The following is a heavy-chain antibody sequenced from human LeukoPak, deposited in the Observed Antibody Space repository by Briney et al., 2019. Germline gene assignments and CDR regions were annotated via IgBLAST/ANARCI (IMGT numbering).Heavy chain of an antibody. J-gene: IGHJ4*02. CDR2: IYSGGST. V-gene: IGHV3-53*04. CDR1: GFTVSSNY. CDR3: ARDWSDFWSGYSNY. D-gene: IGHD3-3*01. Sequence: GGSLRLSCAASGFTVSSNYMSWVRQAPGKGLEWVSVIYSGGSTYYADSVKGRFTISRHNSKNTLYLQMNSLRAEDTAVYYCARDWSDFWSGYSNYWGQGTLVTVSS.